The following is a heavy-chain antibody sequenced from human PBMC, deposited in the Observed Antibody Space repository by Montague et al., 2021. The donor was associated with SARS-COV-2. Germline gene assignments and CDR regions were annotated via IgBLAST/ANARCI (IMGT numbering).Heavy chain of an antibody. D-gene: IGHD3-10*01. Sequence: SETLSLTCTVSGGSISNYYWSWIRQPPGKGLEWIGDVHYFGITNYNASLKSRVTLFLDTSKRQFSLKLNSVTAADTAVYYCARNDGSGSHLNWFDPWGQGILVTVSS. CDR3: ARNDGSGSHLNWFDP. J-gene: IGHJ5*02. CDR2: VHYFGIT. CDR1: GGSISNYY. V-gene: IGHV4-59*01.